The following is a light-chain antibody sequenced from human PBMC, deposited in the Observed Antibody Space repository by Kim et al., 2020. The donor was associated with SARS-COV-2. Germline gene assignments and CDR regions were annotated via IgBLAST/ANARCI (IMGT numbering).Light chain of an antibody. Sequence: DIQMTQSPSSVSASLGDSVTITCRASQDVSNFLAWFQQRPGEAPKSLIYASSSLRSGVPSHFSGSGSGTDFTLTISSLQPEDFATYYCQLYLSEPLTFCQGTKVDSK. CDR1: QDVSNF. J-gene: IGKJ1*01. CDR3: QLYLSEPLT. V-gene: IGKV1-16*02. CDR2: ASS.